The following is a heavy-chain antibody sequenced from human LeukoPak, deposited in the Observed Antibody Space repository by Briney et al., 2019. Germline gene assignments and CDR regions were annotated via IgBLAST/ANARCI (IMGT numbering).Heavy chain of an antibody. CDR3: AKDRPNYFGTNGHYYRRDGDF. V-gene: IGHV1-18*01. J-gene: IGHJ4*02. CDR1: GYTFTSYG. D-gene: IGHD3-22*01. Sequence: ASVKVSCKASGYTFTSYGISWVRQAPGQGLGWMGWISAYNGNTNYAQKLQGRVTMTTDTSTSTAYMELRSLRSDDTAIYYCAKDRPNYFGTNGHYYRRDGDFWGQGTLVTVSS. CDR2: ISAYNGNT.